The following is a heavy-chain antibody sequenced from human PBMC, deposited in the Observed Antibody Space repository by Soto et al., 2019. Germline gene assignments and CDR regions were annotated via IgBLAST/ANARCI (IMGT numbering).Heavy chain of an antibody. CDR1: GVTSSSHT. D-gene: IGHD3-22*01. CDR2: ISGGGVAT. V-gene: IGHV3-23*01. CDR3: AKCRSDSGSYTPWDR. Sequence: RLSHAASGVTSSSHTVSCVRQETRKGLEWVSAISGGGVATNYADSVKGRFTISRDNFKNTLYLQMDSLRAEDTAIYYCAKCRSDSGSYTPWDRWAQGTLVTGSS. J-gene: IGHJ5*02.